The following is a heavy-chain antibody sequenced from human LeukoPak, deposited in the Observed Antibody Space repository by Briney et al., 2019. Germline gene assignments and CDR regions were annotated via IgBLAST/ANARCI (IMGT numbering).Heavy chain of an antibody. CDR2: IYYSGST. V-gene: IGHV4-59*08. CDR1: GGSISSYY. CDR3: ASGVGAPGSYYYYYMDV. D-gene: IGHD1-26*01. Sequence: SETLSLTCTVSGGSISSYYWSWIRQPPGKGLEWIGYIYYSGSTNYNPSLKSRVTISVDTSKNQFSLKLSSVTAADTAVYYCASGVGAPGSYYYYYMDVWGKGTTVTVSS. J-gene: IGHJ6*03.